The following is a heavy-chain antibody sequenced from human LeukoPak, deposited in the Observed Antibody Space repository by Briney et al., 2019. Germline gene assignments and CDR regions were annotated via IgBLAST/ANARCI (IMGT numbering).Heavy chain of an antibody. V-gene: IGHV1-24*01. CDR2: FDPEDGET. CDR1: GYTLTELS. Sequence: ASVKVSCKVSGYTLTELSMHWVRQAPGKGLEWMGGFDPEDGETIYAQKFQGRVTMTEDTSTDTAYMELSGLRSEDTAVYYCATDMDSGSPYYFDYWGQGTLVTVSS. J-gene: IGHJ4*02. D-gene: IGHD1-26*01. CDR3: ATDMDSGSPYYFDY.